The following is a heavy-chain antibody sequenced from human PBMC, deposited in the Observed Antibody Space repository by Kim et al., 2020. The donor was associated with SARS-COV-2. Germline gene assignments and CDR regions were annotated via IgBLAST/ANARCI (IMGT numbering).Heavy chain of an antibody. D-gene: IGHD6-13*01. CDR1: GFTFSSYA. V-gene: IGHV3-23*01. CDR2: ISGSGGST. J-gene: IGHJ5*02. CDR3: AKDEVGSGYSSSWWGPPFFLNWFDP. Sequence: GGSLRPSCAASGFTFSSYAMSWVRQAPGKGLEWVSAISGSGGSTYYADSVKGRFTISRDNSKNTLYLQMNSLRAEDTAVYYCAKDEVGSGYSSSWWGPPFFLNWFDPWGQGTLVTVSS.